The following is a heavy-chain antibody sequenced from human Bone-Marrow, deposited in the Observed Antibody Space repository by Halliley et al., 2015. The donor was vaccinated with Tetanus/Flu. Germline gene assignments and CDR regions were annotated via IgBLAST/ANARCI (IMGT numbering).Heavy chain of an antibody. CDR1: GYRFSNYW. CDR2: IYPGDSDT. D-gene: IGHD1-26*01. V-gene: IGHV5-51*01. J-gene: IGHJ4*02. Sequence: VQLVQSGAEVKKPGESVKISCQATGYRFSNYWIAWVRQMPGKGLEWMGIIYPGDSDTTYSPSFRGQFSISADMSITTAYLQLNSLEASDTAIYYCARTTGENSGGYVYWGQGTLVTVSS. CDR3: ARTTGENSGGYVY.